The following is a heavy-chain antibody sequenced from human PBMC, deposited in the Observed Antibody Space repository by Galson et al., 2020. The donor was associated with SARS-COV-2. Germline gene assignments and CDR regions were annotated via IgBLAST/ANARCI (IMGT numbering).Heavy chain of an antibody. Sequence: ASVKVSCKASGYTLTGYYLHWVRQAPGQGLEWVGWISPNSGGTNYAQKFQGRVTMTRDTSISTAYMELSRLRSDDTAVYYCARVPINQYDDSGYYYYFDYWGQGTLVTVSS. CDR1: GYTLTGYY. D-gene: IGHD3-22*01. CDR3: ARVPINQYDDSGYYYYFDY. J-gene: IGHJ4*02. V-gene: IGHV1-2*02. CDR2: ISPNSGGT.